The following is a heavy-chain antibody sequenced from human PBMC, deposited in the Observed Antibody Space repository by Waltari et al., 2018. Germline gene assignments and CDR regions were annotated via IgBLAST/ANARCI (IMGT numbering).Heavy chain of an antibody. D-gene: IGHD6-25*01. V-gene: IGHV3-7*03. CDR3: ARGSRGYVRVWDS. Sequence: EVQLTESGGGLVQPGGSLRLSCAASGFSFSAYWMTWVRQAPGKGLEEVDNIKYDGRATYDADSVNGRFSISRDNAKNSLYLQMNSVMAEDTAIYYCARGSRGYVRVWDSWGQGTMVTVSS. CDR1: GFSFSAYW. CDR2: IKYDGRAT. J-gene: IGHJ4*02.